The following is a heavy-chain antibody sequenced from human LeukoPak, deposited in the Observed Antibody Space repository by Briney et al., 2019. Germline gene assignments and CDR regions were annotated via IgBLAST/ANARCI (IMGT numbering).Heavy chain of an antibody. J-gene: IGHJ4*02. Sequence: SETLSLTCTVSGGSIRSLGYYWSWIRQHPGKGLEWIGYIYYSGSTYYNPSLKSRVTISVDTSKNQFSLKLSSATAADTAVYYCASVDYGDYLFDYWGQGTLVTVSS. D-gene: IGHD4-17*01. CDR3: ASVDYGDYLFDY. V-gene: IGHV4-31*03. CDR2: IYYSGST. CDR1: GGSIRSLGYY.